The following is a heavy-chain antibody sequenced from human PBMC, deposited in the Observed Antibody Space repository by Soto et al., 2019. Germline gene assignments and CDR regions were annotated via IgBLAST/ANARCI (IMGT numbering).Heavy chain of an antibody. D-gene: IGHD2-8*02. CDR1: GGSFSGYY. V-gene: IGHV4-34*01. Sequence: WETLSLTCAVYGGSFSGYYWTWIRQPPGTGLEWIGEINHSGSTNYNPSLKSRVTISVDTSKNQFSLKLTSVTAADTAVYYCARDEITGLFDYWGQGTLVTVSS. CDR2: INHSGST. CDR3: ARDEITGLFDY. J-gene: IGHJ4*02.